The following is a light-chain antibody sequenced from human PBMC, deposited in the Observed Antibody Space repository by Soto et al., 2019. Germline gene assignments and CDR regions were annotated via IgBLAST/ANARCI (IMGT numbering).Light chain of an antibody. CDR3: QQYNSYPFT. J-gene: IGKJ3*01. CDR2: AAS. Sequence: AIRMTQSPSSFSASTGDRVTITCRASQGISSYLAWYQQKPGKAPKLLIYAASTLQSGVPSRFSGSGSGTDFTLPIRCLQSEDIATYYCQQYNSYPFTFGPGTKVDIK. V-gene: IGKV1-8*01. CDR1: QGISSY.